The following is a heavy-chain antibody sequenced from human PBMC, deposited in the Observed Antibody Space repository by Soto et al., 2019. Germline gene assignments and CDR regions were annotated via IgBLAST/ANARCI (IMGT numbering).Heavy chain of an antibody. Sequence: GSLRLSGAASVFTFSSYDMHWVRQATGKGLEWVSAIGTAGDTYYPGSVKVRFTISRENAKNSLYLQMNSLRAGDTAVYYCARVDRGGYSYGYDYWGQGTLVTVSS. CDR2: IGTAGDT. CDR1: VFTFSSYD. D-gene: IGHD5-18*01. CDR3: ARVDRGGYSYGYDY. J-gene: IGHJ4*02. V-gene: IGHV3-13*01.